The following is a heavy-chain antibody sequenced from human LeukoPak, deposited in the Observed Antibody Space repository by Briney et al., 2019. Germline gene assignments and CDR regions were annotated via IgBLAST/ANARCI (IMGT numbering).Heavy chain of an antibody. V-gene: IGHV3-23*01. CDR3: AKDPFDYCSGGSCRGLGPRDY. Sequence: GGSLRLSCAASGFTFSSYAMSWVRQAPGKGLESVSAISGSGGSTYYADSVKGRFTISRDNSKNTLYLQMNSLRAEDTAVYYCAKDPFDYCSGGSCRGLGPRDYWGQGTLVTVSS. J-gene: IGHJ4*02. CDR2: ISGSGGST. D-gene: IGHD2-15*01. CDR1: GFTFSSYA.